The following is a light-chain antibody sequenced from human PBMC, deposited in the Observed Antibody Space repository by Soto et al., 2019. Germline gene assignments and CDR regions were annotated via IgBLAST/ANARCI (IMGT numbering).Light chain of an antibody. Sequence: AIRMTQSPSSLSASTGDRVTITCRASQGISNYLAWYQQQPGTAPKLLIYAASTLQSVVPSRFSGSGSATDFTLTIRYLQSDDFATYFCQQYYNYPSTFGQGTTLEI. CDR1: QGISNY. V-gene: IGKV1-8*01. CDR3: QQYYNYPST. CDR2: AAS. J-gene: IGKJ2*01.